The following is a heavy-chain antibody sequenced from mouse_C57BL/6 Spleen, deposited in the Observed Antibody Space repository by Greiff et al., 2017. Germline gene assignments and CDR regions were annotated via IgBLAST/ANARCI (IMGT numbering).Heavy chain of an antibody. CDR1: GYTFTSYW. J-gene: IGHJ1*03. CDR3: ARGGTAVDFDV. V-gene: IGHV1-64*01. CDR2: IHPNSGST. D-gene: IGHD1-1*01. Sequence: VQLQQPGAELVKPGASVKLSCKASGYTFTSYWMHWVKQRPGQGLEWIGMIHPNSGSTNYNEKFKSKATLTVDKSSSTAYMQRSSLTSEDSAVYYCARGGTAVDFDVWGTGTTVTVSS.